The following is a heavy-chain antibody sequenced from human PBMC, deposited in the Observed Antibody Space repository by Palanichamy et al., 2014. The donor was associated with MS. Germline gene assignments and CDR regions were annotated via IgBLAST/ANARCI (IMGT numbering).Heavy chain of an antibody. J-gene: IGHJ3*02. CDR2: IYSGGST. V-gene: IGHV3-66*01. Sequence: EVQLVEVWGRAWSSLGGPVRLSCAASGFTVSSNYMSWVRQAPGKGLEWVSVIYSGGSTYYADSVKGRFTISRDNSKNTLYLQMNSLRAEDTAVYYCARDRSSDDAFDIWGQGTMVTVSS. D-gene: IGHD3-16*02. CDR1: GFTVSSNY. CDR3: ARDRSSDDAFDI.